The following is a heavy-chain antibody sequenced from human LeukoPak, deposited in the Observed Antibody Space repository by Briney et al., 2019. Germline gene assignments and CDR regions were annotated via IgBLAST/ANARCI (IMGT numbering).Heavy chain of an antibody. Sequence: TSETLSRTCTLSGGSITNTKYYLGWIRQPPGKGLEWIGSIYYTGSTYYNPSLKSRVTISVDTSKNQFSLKLRSVTAADTALYYCTRHTGYISGQYSNYEDSWGQGTLVTVSS. D-gene: IGHD4-11*01. CDR2: IYYTGST. J-gene: IGHJ4*02. V-gene: IGHV4-39*01. CDR1: GGSITNTKYY. CDR3: TRHTGYISGQYSNYEDS.